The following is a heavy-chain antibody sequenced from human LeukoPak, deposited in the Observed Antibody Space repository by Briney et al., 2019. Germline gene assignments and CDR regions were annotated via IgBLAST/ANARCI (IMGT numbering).Heavy chain of an antibody. CDR3: ARDYSSGWYFGYYYYYGMDV. CDR1: GYTFTSYD. Sequence: ASVKVSCKASGYTFTSYDINWVRQATGQGLEWMGWMNPNSGNTGYAQKFQGRVTMTRNTSISTAYMELSSPRSEDTAVYYCARDYSSGWYFGYYYYYGMDVWGQGTTVTVSS. J-gene: IGHJ6*02. V-gene: IGHV1-8*01. D-gene: IGHD6-19*01. CDR2: MNPNSGNT.